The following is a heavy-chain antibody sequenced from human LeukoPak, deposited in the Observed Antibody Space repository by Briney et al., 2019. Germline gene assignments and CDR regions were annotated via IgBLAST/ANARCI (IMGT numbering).Heavy chain of an antibody. Sequence: GGSLRLYCAASGFTFSTYGMHWVRQAPGKGLEWVAFIRYDGTNKNYVDSVKGRFTISRDNSKNTLYLQMNSLGAEDTAVYYCAKESGDHFEAFDIWGQGTMVTVSS. CDR2: IRYDGTNK. CDR1: GFTFSTYG. D-gene: IGHD1-26*01. V-gene: IGHV3-30*02. J-gene: IGHJ3*02. CDR3: AKESGDHFEAFDI.